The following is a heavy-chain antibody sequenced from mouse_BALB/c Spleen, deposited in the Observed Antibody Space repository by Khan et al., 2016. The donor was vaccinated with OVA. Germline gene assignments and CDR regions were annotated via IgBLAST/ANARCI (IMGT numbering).Heavy chain of an antibody. J-gene: IGHJ3*01. V-gene: IGHV2-2*02. D-gene: IGHD2-4*01. CDR3: ARRGYDYGRGALFAY. CDR1: GFSLTNYS. CDR2: IWSAGST. Sequence: QVQLQQSGPGLVQPSQSLSITCTVSGFSLTNYSVHWVRQSPGKGLEWLGVIWSAGSTDYNAAFISRLTIRKDNSRSQVFFKMNSLHPNDTAIYYCARRGYDYGRGALFAYWRQGTLVTVSA.